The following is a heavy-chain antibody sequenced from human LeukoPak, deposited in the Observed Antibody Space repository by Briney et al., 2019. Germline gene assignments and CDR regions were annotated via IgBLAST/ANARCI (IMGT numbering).Heavy chain of an antibody. CDR3: ARGDYYGSGSRYFDY. D-gene: IGHD3-10*01. CDR2: FYHSGIT. J-gene: IGHJ4*02. CDR1: GGSISSGGYY. Sequence: PSETLSPTCTVSGGSISSGGYYWNWIRQPPGKGLEWIGYFYHSGITYYNPSLKSRVTISVDTSRNQFSLKLSSVTAADTAVYYCARGDYYGSGSRYFDYWGQGTLVTVSS. V-gene: IGHV4-30-2*01.